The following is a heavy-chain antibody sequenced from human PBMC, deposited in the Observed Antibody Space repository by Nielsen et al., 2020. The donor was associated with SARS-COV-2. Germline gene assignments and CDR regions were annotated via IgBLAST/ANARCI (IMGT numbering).Heavy chain of an antibody. CDR1: GFSLSGYT. Sequence: GESLKISCVGSGFSLSGYTMHWVRQAPGKGLEWVAVISFDGRYKSYADSLKARFTIARDNSKNTLYLHLSSPRADDTAVYYCARGGEEPYYNFWSGYYRGYYYYGMDVWGQGTTVTVSS. V-gene: IGHV3-30*04. CDR3: ARGGEEPYYNFWSGYYRGYYYYGMDV. CDR2: ISFDGRYK. J-gene: IGHJ6*02. D-gene: IGHD3-3*01.